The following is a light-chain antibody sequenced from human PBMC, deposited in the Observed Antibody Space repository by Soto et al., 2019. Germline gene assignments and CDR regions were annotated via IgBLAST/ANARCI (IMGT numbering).Light chain of an antibody. CDR2: TNT. Sequence: QSVLTQPPSASGTPGQSVSISCSGSCSNIGTNPVNWYQQLPGTAPKLLFYTNTQRPSGVPDRFSASKSGTSASLAISGLQSEDEADYYCAAWDDSLNSVIFGGGTKLTVL. J-gene: IGLJ2*01. CDR1: CSNIGTNP. CDR3: AAWDDSLNSVI. V-gene: IGLV1-44*01.